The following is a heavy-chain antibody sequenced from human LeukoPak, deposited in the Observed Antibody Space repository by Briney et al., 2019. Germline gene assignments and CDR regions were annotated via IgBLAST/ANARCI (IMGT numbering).Heavy chain of an antibody. D-gene: IGHD3-16*02. CDR1: GYTFTSYD. J-gene: IGHJ5*02. CDR3: YGKTFGGVIAP. V-gene: IGHV1-8*01. Sequence: ASVKVSCKASGYTFTSYDINWVRQATGQGLEWMGWMNSNSGNTGYAQKFQGRVTMTRNTSISTAYMELSSLRSEDTAVYYCYGKTFGGVIAPWGQGTLVTVSS. CDR2: MNSNSGNT.